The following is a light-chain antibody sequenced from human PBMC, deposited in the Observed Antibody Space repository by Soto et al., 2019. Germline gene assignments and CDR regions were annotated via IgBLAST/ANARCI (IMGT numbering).Light chain of an antibody. CDR1: SSDVGSYNR. CDR2: DVS. J-gene: IGLJ2*01. Sequence: QSALTQPPSVSGSPGQSVTISCTGTSSDVGSYNRVSWYQQPPGTAPKLMIYDVSNRPSGVPDRFSGSKSGNTASLTISGLQAEDEADYYCSSYTSSSNLVFGGVTKVTVL. CDR3: SSYTSSSNLV. V-gene: IGLV2-18*02.